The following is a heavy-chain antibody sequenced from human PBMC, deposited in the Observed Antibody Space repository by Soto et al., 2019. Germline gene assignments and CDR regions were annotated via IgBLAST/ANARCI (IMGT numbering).Heavy chain of an antibody. D-gene: IGHD3-10*01. Sequence: GSLRLSCAVAAXTLSSYWMKCVRQAPGRGLEFSSSITSTSSTKNYADCVKCRFTSSRDNANNSLYLQMNSLTDEDTPVYYCARRITMVRGPYYYYAMDVWGQGPPVT. CDR2: ITSTSSTK. V-gene: IGHV3-48*02. CDR3: ARRITMVRGPYYYYAMDV. J-gene: IGHJ6*01. CDR1: AXTLSSYW.